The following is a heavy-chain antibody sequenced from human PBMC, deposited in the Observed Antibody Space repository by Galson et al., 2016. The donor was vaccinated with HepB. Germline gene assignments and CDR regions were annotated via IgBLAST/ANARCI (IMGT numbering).Heavy chain of an antibody. CDR2: ITGRGDSA. D-gene: IGHD1-14*01. V-gene: IGHV3-23*01. CDR1: GFIFSNYA. J-gene: IGHJ6*02. CDR3: AKHAEPYYYYAMYV. Sequence: SLRLSCAASGFIFSNYAMSWVRQAPGKGLEWVSTITGRGDSAHYADSVKGRFTISRDNSQNTLFLQMNSLRAEDTAIYYCAKHAEPYYYYAMYVWGQGTTVTVSS.